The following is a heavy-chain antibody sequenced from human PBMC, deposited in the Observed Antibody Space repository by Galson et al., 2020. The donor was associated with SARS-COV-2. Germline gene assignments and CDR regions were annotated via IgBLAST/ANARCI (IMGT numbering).Heavy chain of an antibody. CDR1: RFRFSSNW. J-gene: IGHJ4*02. V-gene: IGHV3-7*01. Sequence: ESLKISCVASRFRFSSNWMSWVRQAPGKGLQWVANVKQDGSDRYYADSVRGRFTISSDYAENSVSLQMTNLRADDTAVYYCARDEDGYNDVWGRGTLVAVSS. D-gene: IGHD5-12*01. CDR3: ARDEDGYNDV. CDR2: VKQDGSDR.